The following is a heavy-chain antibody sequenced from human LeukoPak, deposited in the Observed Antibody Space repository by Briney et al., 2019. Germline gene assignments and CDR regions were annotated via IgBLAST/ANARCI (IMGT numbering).Heavy chain of an antibody. J-gene: IGHJ4*02. D-gene: IGHD6-13*01. CDR1: GGSFSGYY. CDR2: INHSGST. Sequence: PSETLSLTCAVYGGSFSGYYWTWIRQPPGKGLEWIGEINHSGSTNYNPSLKSRVTISVDTSKNHLSLKLNSVTAADTAVYYCARDGGARSNAYSSSWYSVYWGQGTLVTVSS. CDR3: ARDGGARSNAYSSSWYSVY. V-gene: IGHV4-34*01.